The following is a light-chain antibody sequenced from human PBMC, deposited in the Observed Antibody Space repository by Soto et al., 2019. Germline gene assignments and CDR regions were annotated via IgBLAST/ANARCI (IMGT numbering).Light chain of an antibody. CDR3: QVRTDWPPFKYT. J-gene: IGKJ2*01. V-gene: IGKV3-11*01. CDR2: ETS. Sequence: EIVLTQSPASLSLSAGERVTLSCRASQSVDTMVAWYQQQVGRTPRLLIYETSSRATGVPGRFSGSGAGTDFTLTTRRLEPKDFEVYFCQVRTDWPPFKYTFGQGTKLEV. CDR1: QSVDTM.